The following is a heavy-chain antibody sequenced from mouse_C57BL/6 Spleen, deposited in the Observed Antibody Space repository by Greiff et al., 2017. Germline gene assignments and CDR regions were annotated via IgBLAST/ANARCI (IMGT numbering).Heavy chain of an antibody. D-gene: IGHD2-1*01. Sequence: VQLQQPGAELVMPGASVKLSCKASGYTFTSYWMHWVKQRPGQGLEWIGEIDPSDSYTNYNQKFKGKSTLTVDKSSSTAYMQLSSLTSEDSAVYYCAYGNSKDYFDYWGQGTTRTVSS. CDR3: AYGNSKDYFDY. CDR1: GYTFTSYW. CDR2: IDPSDSYT. V-gene: IGHV1-69*01. J-gene: IGHJ2*01.